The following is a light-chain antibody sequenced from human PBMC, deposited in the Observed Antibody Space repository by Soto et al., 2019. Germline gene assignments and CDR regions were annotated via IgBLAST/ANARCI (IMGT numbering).Light chain of an antibody. CDR3: GTWDSSLSAGV. CDR1: NSNIGNNY. CDR2: DNN. V-gene: IGLV1-51*01. J-gene: IGLJ1*01. Sequence: QSVLTQPPSVSATPGQTVTISCSGSNSNIGNNYVSWYQQLPGTAPKLLIYDNNKRPSEIPDRFSGSKFGPSATLGITGLQTGDEADYYCGTWDSSLSAGVFGTGTKSPS.